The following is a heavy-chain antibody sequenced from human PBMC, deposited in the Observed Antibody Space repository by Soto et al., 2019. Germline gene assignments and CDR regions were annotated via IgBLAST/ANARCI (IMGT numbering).Heavy chain of an antibody. Sequence: ASVKVCCKASGYTIASYARQSACHAPGQRLEWMGWINAGNGNTKYSQKFQGRVTITRDTSASTAYMELSSLRSEDTAVYYCARSIVVVTALDYWGQGTLVTVSS. J-gene: IGHJ4*02. V-gene: IGHV1-3*01. CDR1: GYTIASYA. D-gene: IGHD2-21*02. CDR3: ARSIVVVTALDY. CDR2: INAGNGNT.